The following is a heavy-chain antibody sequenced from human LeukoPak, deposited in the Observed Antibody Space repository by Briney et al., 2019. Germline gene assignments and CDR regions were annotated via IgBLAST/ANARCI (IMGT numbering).Heavy chain of an antibody. CDR1: GFTFDRYP. Sequence: PGRSLRLSCAASGFTFDRYPMHWVRQAPGKGLEWVALISYDVSYKFYGDSVKGRFTISRDNTKNMLFLEMNSLRVDDTAVYYCAGWRGRNSGTFSGPLDYWGQGTLVTVSS. V-gene: IGHV3-30*14. J-gene: IGHJ4*02. D-gene: IGHD3-10*01. CDR2: ISYDVSYK. CDR3: AGWRGRNSGTFSGPLDY.